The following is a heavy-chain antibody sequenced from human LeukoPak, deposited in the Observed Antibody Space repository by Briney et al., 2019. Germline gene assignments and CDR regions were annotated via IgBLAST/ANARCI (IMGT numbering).Heavy chain of an antibody. V-gene: IGHV3-23*01. D-gene: IGHD4-23*01. CDR3: ASAVVTYHLDY. Sequence: GGSLRLSCAASGFTFSSYAMSWVRQAPGKGLGWVSAISGSGGSTYYADSVKGRFTISRDNSKNTLYLQMNSLKAEDTAVYYCASAVVTYHLDYWGQGTLVTVSS. CDR1: GFTFSSYA. J-gene: IGHJ4*02. CDR2: ISGSGGST.